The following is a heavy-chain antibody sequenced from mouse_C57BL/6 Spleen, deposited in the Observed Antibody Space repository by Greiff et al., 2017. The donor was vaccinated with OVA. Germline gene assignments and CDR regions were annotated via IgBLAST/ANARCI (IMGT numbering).Heavy chain of an antibody. CDR2: IRNKANGYTT. Sequence: EVNLVESGGGLVQPGGSLSLSCAASGFTFTDYYMSWVRQPPGKALEWLGFIRNKANGYTTEYSASVKGRFTISRDNSQSILYLQMNALRAEDSATYYCARSDGYYGLYAMDYWGQGTSVTVSS. J-gene: IGHJ4*01. V-gene: IGHV7-3*01. CDR3: ARSDGYYGLYAMDY. D-gene: IGHD2-3*01. CDR1: GFTFTDYY.